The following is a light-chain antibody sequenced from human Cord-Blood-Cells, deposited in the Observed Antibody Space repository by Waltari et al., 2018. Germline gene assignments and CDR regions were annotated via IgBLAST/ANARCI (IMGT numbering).Light chain of an antibody. CDR1: QSVSSY. Sequence: EIVLTQSPATLSFPPGERATLSCRASQSVSSYLAWYQQKPGQAPRLLIYDASNRATGIPARFSGSGSGTDFTLTISSLEPEDFAVYYCQQRSNWPRTFGQGTKVEIK. CDR3: QQRSNWPRT. V-gene: IGKV3-11*01. J-gene: IGKJ1*01. CDR2: DAS.